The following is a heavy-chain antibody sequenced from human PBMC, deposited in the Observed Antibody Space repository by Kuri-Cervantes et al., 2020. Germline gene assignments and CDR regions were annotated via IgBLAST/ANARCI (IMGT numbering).Heavy chain of an antibody. Sequence: LRLSCAASGFTFSSYAMSWIRQPPGKGLEWIGYIYHSGSTYYNPSLKSRVTISVDRSKNQFSLKLSSVTAADTAVYYCARGLAGRFDYWGQGTLVTVSS. J-gene: IGHJ4*02. V-gene: IGHV4-30-2*01. D-gene: IGHD6-19*01. CDR2: IYHSGST. CDR3: ARGLAGRFDY. CDR1: GFTFSSYA.